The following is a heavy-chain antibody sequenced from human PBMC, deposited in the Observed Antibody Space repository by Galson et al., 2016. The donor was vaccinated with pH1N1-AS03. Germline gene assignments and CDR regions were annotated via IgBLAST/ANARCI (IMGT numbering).Heavy chain of an antibody. D-gene: IGHD5-18*01. Sequence: SVKVSCKASGSTVNNYSINWVRQAPGQGLEWMGRIIPILGVTNLAQRFEGRVTMTADKSTSTTYLELSTLRSEDTAVYFCATGLLSPQPAWFDPWGQGTLATVPP. J-gene: IGHJ5*02. CDR3: ATGLLSPQPAWFDP. V-gene: IGHV1-69*02. CDR1: GSTVNNYS. CDR2: IIPILGVT.